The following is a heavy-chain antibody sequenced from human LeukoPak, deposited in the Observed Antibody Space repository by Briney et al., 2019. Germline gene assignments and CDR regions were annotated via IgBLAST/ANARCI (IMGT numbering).Heavy chain of an antibody. D-gene: IGHD3-22*01. Sequence: APVKVSCKASGYTFTSYGISWVRQAPGQGLEWMGWISAYNGNTNYAQKLQGRVTMTTDTSTSTVYMELRSLRSDDTAVYYCARDRPREMYYYDPGDAFDIWGQGTMVTVSS. CDR1: GYTFTSYG. CDR3: ARDRPREMYYYDPGDAFDI. V-gene: IGHV1-18*01. J-gene: IGHJ3*02. CDR2: ISAYNGNT.